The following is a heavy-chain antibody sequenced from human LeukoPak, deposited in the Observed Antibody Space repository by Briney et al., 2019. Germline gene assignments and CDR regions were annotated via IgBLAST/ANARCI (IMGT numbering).Heavy chain of an antibody. V-gene: IGHV3-48*04. CDR1: GFTFSSYS. D-gene: IGHD4-23*01. Sequence: GGSLRLSCAASGFTFSSYSMDWVRQAPGKGLEWVSYISSSGSTIYYADSVKGRFTISRDNAKNSLYLQMNSLRAEDTAVYYCARAHDYGGKNPFDPWGQGTLVTVSS. CDR2: ISSSGSTI. J-gene: IGHJ5*02. CDR3: ARAHDYGGKNPFDP.